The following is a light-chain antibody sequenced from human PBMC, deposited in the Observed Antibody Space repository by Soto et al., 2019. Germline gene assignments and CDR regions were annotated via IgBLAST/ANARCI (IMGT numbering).Light chain of an antibody. CDR3: HQYDSSPLT. V-gene: IGKV3-20*01. CDR2: GAS. Sequence: EIVLTQSPGTLSLSPGERATLSCRASQSVSSSYLAWYQQKPGQSHRLLIYGASSSATGIPDRFSGSGSGTDFTLTISRLEPEDFAVYYCHQYDSSPLTFGGGTKVEIK. CDR1: QSVSSSY. J-gene: IGKJ4*01.